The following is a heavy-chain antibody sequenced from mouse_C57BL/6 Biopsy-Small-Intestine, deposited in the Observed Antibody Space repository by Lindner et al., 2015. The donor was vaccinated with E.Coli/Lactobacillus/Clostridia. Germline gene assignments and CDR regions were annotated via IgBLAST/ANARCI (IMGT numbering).Heavy chain of an antibody. V-gene: IGHV1-7*01. CDR2: IHPNSDYT. J-gene: IGHJ4*01. Sequence: VQLQESGAELTKPGASVKMSCKASGYTFTTYWMHWVKQRPGQGLEWIGYIHPNSDYTDYNQRFKDKATLTADKSSSTAYMQLSSLTSEDSAVYYCAREIRRGYAMDYWGQGTSVTVSS. CDR3: AREIRRGYAMDY. CDR1: GYTFTTYW. D-gene: IGHD2-12*01.